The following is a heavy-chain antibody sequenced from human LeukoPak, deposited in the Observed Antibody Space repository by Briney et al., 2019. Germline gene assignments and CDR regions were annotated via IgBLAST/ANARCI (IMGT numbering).Heavy chain of an antibody. V-gene: IGHV3-23*01. CDR3: AKSDMTTLTTCLDY. CDR1: GFTVSSNY. Sequence: PGGSLRLSCAASGFTVSSNYMSWVRQAPGKGLEWVSGVSGRGGGTNYADSVKGRFTISRDNSKNTLHLQMNSLRAEDTAVYYCAKSDMTTLTTCLDYWGQGTLVTVSS. D-gene: IGHD4-17*01. CDR2: VSGRGGGT. J-gene: IGHJ4*02.